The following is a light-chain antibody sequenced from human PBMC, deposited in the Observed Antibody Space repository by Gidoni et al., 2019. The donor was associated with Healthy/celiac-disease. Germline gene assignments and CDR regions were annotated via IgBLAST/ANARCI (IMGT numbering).Light chain of an antibody. Sequence: EIVLTQSPATLSLSPGKRATLSSRASQSVSSYLAWYQQKPGQAPRLLIYDASNRATGIPARFSGRGSGTDFTLTISSLEPEDFAVYYCQQRSNWPLTFGGGTKVEIK. CDR1: QSVSSY. V-gene: IGKV3-11*01. CDR3: QQRSNWPLT. CDR2: DAS. J-gene: IGKJ4*01.